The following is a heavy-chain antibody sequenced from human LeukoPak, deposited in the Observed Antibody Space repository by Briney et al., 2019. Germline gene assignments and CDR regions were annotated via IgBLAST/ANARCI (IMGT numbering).Heavy chain of an antibody. J-gene: IGHJ4*02. D-gene: IGHD2-21*02. V-gene: IGHV3-74*01. CDR2: ITNDGSST. CDR3: ASSNCDGDCYLDY. Sequence: GGSLGLSCAASGLTFSSHWMHWVRQAPGKGLVWVSRITNDGSSTTYADSVKGRFTISRDNSKNTLYLQMNSLRLEDTAVYYCASSNCDGDCYLDYWGQGTLVTVSS. CDR1: GLTFSSHW.